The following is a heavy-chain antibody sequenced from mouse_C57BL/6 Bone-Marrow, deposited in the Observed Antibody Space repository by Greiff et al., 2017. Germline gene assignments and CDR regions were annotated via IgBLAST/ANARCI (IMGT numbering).Heavy chain of an antibody. J-gene: IGHJ3*01. Sequence: QVQLQQSGAELARPGASVKLSCKASGYTFTSYGISWVKQRTGQGLEWIGEIYPRSGNTYYNEKFKGKATLTADKSSSTAYMELRSLTSEDSAVYFCARFYGNYAWFDYWGQGTLVTVSA. CDR1: GYTFTSYG. CDR3: ARFYGNYAWFDY. V-gene: IGHV1-81*01. D-gene: IGHD2-1*01. CDR2: IYPRSGNT.